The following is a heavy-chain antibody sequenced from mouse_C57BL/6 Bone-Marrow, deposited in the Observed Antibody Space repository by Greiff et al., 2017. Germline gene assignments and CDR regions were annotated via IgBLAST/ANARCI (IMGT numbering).Heavy chain of an antibody. CDR2: IYPRSGNT. CDR3: ARERTIGTKGCNYFDY. V-gene: IGHV1-81*01. Sequence: VQLQQSGAELARPGASVKLSCKASGYTFTSYGISWVKQRTGQGLEWIGEIYPRSGNTYYNEKFKGKATLTADKSSSTAYMELRSLTSEESAVYYSARERTIGTKGCNYFDYWGQGNTLTVSS. CDR1: GYTFTSYG. J-gene: IGHJ2*01. D-gene: IGHD2-14*01.